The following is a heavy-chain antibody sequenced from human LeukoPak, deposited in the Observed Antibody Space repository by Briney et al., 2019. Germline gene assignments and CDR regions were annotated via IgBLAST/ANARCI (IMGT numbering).Heavy chain of an antibody. CDR1: GFTFSSYW. Sequence: PGGSLRLSCAASGFTFSSYWMSWVRQAPGKGLEWVANIKQDGSEKYYVDSEKGRFTISRDNAKNSLYLQMNSLRAEDTAVYYCATGIAFHYYYYMDVWGKGTTVTVSS. D-gene: IGHD6-13*01. CDR2: IKQDGSEK. J-gene: IGHJ6*03. CDR3: ATGIAFHYYYYMDV. V-gene: IGHV3-7*01.